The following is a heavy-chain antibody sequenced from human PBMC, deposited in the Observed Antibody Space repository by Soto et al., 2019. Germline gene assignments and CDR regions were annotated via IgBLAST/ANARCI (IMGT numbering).Heavy chain of an antibody. V-gene: IGHV3-23*01. D-gene: IGHD6-13*01. CDR1: GFTFSSYA. CDR2: ISGSGGST. CDR3: AQDPSLRAAGYGMDV. Sequence: GGSLSLSCAASGFTFSSYAMSWVRQAPGKGLEWVSAISGSGGSTYYADSVKGRFTISRDNPKNTLYPQINTLRAEHTALYYCAQDPSLRAAGYGMDVWGQGTTVTVPS. J-gene: IGHJ6*02.